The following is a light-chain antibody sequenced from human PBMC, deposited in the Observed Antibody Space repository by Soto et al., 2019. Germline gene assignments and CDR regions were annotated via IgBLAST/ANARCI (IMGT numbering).Light chain of an antibody. CDR3: SSYGGSNNYV. Sequence: QSALTQPASVSGSPGQSITISCTGTSSDVGGYDYVSWYQRHPGKAPKVMIYEVSKRPSGVPDRFSGSKSGNTASLTVSGLQAEDEADYYCSSYGGSNNYVFGTGTKVTVL. J-gene: IGLJ1*01. V-gene: IGLV2-8*01. CDR2: EVS. CDR1: SSDVGGYDY.